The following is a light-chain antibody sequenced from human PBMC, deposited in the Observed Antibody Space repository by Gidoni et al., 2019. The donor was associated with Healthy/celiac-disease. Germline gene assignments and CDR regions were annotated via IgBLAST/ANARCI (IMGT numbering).Light chain of an antibody. CDR2: GAS. CDR3: QQYSGGPPLT. J-gene: IGKJ1*01. Sequence: IVMTQSPATLSVSPGERATLSCRASQSVGSNLAWYQHKPGQAPRLLISGASTRATGVPARFSGSGSGTEFTLTINCLQSEDFAVYYCQQYSGGPPLTFGQGTKVDLK. V-gene: IGKV3-15*01. CDR1: QSVGSN.